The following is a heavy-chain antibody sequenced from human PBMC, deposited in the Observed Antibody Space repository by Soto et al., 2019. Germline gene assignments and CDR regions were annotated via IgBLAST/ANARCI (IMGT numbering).Heavy chain of an antibody. CDR3: AREPTHSSGYWVYFDY. D-gene: IGHD3-22*01. J-gene: IGHJ4*02. V-gene: IGHV3-30-3*01. CDR2: ISYDGSNK. CDR1: GFTFSGYA. Sequence: GGSLRLSCAASGFTFSGYAMHWVRQAPGKGLEWVAVISYDGSNKYYADSVKGRFTISRDNSKNTLYLQMNSLRAEDTAVYYCAREPTHSSGYWVYFDYWGQGTLVTVSS.